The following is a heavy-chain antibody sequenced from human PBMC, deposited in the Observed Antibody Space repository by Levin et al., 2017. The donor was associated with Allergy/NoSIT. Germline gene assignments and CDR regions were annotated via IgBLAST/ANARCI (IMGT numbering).Heavy chain of an antibody. J-gene: IGHJ4*02. V-gene: IGHV1-2*02. CDR1: GYTFTGYY. Sequence: ASVKVSCKASGYTFTGYYMHWVRQAPGQGLEWMGWINPNSGGTNYAQKFQGRVTMTRDTSISTAYMELSRLRSDDTAVYYCAREASGYYYGSGSKQHPSPLSYWGQGTLVTVSS. D-gene: IGHD3-10*01. CDR2: INPNSGGT. CDR3: AREASGYYYGSGSKQHPSPLSY.